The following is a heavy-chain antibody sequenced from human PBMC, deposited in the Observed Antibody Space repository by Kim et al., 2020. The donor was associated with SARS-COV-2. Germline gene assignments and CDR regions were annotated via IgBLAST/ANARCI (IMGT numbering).Heavy chain of an antibody. J-gene: IGHJ6*02. CDR1: GNTFTSHV. CDR2: ISVGNGNT. V-gene: IGHV1-3*01. CDR3: ARDSSDWSYGMDV. Sequence: ASVKVSCTASGNTFTSHVIHWVRQAPGQRLEWMGRISVGNGNTKYSQNFQDRVTITRDTSASTVYMELSSLRSEDTALYYCARDSSDWSYGMDVWGQGTTVTVS. D-gene: IGHD6-19*01.